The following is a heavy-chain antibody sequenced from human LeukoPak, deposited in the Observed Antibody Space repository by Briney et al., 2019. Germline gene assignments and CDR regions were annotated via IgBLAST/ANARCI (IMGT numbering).Heavy chain of an antibody. CDR2: IKQDGSEK. CDR3: ARDHFPARSGRLTVAFDY. Sequence: GGSLRLSCAASGFTFSSYWMSWVRQAPGKGLEWVANIKQDGSEKYYVDSVKGRFTVSRDNAKNSLYLQMNSLRAEDTAVYYCARDHFPARSGRLTVAFDYWGQGTLVTVSS. D-gene: IGHD3-10*01. V-gene: IGHV3-7*01. J-gene: IGHJ4*02. CDR1: GFTFSSYW.